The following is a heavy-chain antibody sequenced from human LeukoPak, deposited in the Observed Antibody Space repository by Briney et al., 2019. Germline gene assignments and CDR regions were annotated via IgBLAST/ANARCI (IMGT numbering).Heavy chain of an antibody. J-gene: IGHJ5*02. V-gene: IGHV3-23*01. CDR1: GFTFSSYA. CDR2: ISSSGGRT. D-gene: IGHD2-2*01. CDR3: ARTGWDPGYCSSTSCFWGMSWFDP. Sequence: GGSLRLSCAASGFTFSSYAMSWVRQAPGKGLEWVSAISSSGGRTYHADSVRGRFTISRDNSKNTLYLQMNSLRAEDTAVYYCARTGWDPGYCSSTSCFWGMSWFDPWGQGTLVTVSS.